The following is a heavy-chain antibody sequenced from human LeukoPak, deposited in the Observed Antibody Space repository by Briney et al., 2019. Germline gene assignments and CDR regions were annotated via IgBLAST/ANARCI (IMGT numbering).Heavy chain of an antibody. CDR1: GGTFSSYA. V-gene: IGHV1-69*01. Sequence: GSSVTVSCTASGGTFSSYAISWVRQAPGQGLEWMGGIIPIFGTANYAQKFQGRVTITADESTSTAYMELSSLRSEDTAVYYCARDTPGYCSGGSCPRAFDYWGQGTLVTVSS. CDR2: IIPIFGTA. J-gene: IGHJ4*02. D-gene: IGHD2-15*01. CDR3: ARDTPGYCSGGSCPRAFDY.